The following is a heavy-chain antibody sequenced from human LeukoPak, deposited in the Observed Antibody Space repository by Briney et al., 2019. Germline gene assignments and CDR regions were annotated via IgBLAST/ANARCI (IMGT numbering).Heavy chain of an antibody. J-gene: IGHJ4*02. CDR3: ARDNYSGSRYFDH. D-gene: IGHD1-26*01. V-gene: IGHV3-23*01. Sequence: PGGSLRLSCAASGFTFSSYAMSWVRQAPGKGLEWVSAIRGSGDRTHYADSVKGRFTISRDNSKNTLYLQMNSLRAEDTAIYYCARDNYSGSRYFDHWGQGTLVTVSS. CDR2: IRGSGDRT. CDR1: GFTFSSYA.